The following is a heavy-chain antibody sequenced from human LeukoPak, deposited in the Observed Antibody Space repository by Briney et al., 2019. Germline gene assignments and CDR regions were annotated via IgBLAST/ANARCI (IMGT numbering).Heavy chain of an antibody. CDR1: GFTFSAYS. D-gene: IGHD6-19*01. CDR3: ARDRGGTGWFTFDY. CDR2: LSTSGGYM. J-gene: IGHJ4*02. V-gene: IGHV3-21*01. Sequence: PGGSLRLSCVASGFTFSAYSLNWVRQAPGRGLEWVSSLSTSGGYMYYADSLKGRFTISRDNAKDTLFLEMSSLRAEDTAMYYCARDRGGTGWFTFDYWGQGTLVTVSS.